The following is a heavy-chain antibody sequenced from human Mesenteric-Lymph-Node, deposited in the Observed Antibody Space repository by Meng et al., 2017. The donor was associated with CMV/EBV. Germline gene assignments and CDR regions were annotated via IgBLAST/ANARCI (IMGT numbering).Heavy chain of an antibody. CDR3: ARGVGSVDPRFDP. Sequence: ASVKVSCKASAYTFTDYYMHWVRQAPGQGPEWMGWINTNNGGTNYLQKFQGRVTMTRDTSITTVYMDLHRLTSDDTAVYYCARGVGSVDPRFDPWGQGTLVTVSS. CDR1: AYTFTDYY. CDR2: INTNNGGT. J-gene: IGHJ5*02. V-gene: IGHV1-2*02. D-gene: IGHD1-26*01.